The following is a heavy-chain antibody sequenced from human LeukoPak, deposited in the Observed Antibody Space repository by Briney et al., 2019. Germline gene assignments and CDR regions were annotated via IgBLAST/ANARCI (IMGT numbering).Heavy chain of an antibody. CDR3: AKDSGYCDYNSGCDY. Sequence: GGSLRLSCAASGFTFSSYGMHWVRQAPGKGLEWVAFIRYDGSNNYYADSVKGRFTFSRDNSKNTVYRPVKRLRAGDTAVYYCAKDSGYCDYNSGCDYGGQRTLVTVS. CDR1: GFTFSSYG. J-gene: IGHJ4*02. V-gene: IGHV3-30*02. D-gene: IGHD5-12*01. CDR2: IRYDGSNN.